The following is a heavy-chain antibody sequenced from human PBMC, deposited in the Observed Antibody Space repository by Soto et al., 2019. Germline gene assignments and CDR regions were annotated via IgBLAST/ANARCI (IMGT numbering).Heavy chain of an antibody. V-gene: IGHV3-73*01. CDR3: TLTTFDDDP. D-gene: IGHD4-17*01. CDR1: GFTFSGSA. Sequence: PGGSLRLSCAAYGFTFSGSAMHWVRQASGKGLEWVGRIRSKANSYATAYAASVKGRFTISRDDSKNTAYLQMNSLKTEDTAVYYCTLTTFDDDPWGQGTLVTVSS. J-gene: IGHJ5*02. CDR2: IRSKANSYAT.